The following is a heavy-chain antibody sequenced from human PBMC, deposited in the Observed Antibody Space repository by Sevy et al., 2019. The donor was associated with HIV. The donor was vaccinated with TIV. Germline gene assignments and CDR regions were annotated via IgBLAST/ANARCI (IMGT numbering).Heavy chain of an antibody. J-gene: IGHJ6*02. CDR2: TSAYNGNT. Sequence: ASVKVSCKASGYTFTRYGITWVRQAPRQGLEWMGWTSAYNGNTNYAQRVQGRVTMTTDMSTSTAYMELRSLKSDDTAMYYCARDRNNYDSSGYPKGMDVWGQGPTVTVSS. V-gene: IGHV1-18*01. CDR3: ARDRNNYDSSGYPKGMDV. D-gene: IGHD3-22*01. CDR1: GYTFTRYG.